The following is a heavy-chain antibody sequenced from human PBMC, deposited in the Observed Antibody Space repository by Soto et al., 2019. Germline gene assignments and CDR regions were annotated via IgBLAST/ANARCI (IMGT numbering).Heavy chain of an antibody. CDR2: IKSKTDGGTT. V-gene: IGHV3-15*01. CDR3: TTDLVGYCCGGSCYSGWFDP. CDR1: GFTFSSYS. J-gene: IGHJ5*02. D-gene: IGHD2-15*01. Sequence: EVQLVESGGGLVKPGGSLRLSCAASGFTFSSYSMNWVRQAPGKGLEWVGRIKSKTDGGTTDYAAPVKGRFTISRDDSKNTLYLQMNSLKTEDTAVYYCTTDLVGYCCGGSCYSGWFDPWGQGTLVTVSS.